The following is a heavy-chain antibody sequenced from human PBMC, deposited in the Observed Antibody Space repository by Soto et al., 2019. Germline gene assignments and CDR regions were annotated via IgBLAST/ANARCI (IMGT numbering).Heavy chain of an antibody. Sequence: VGSLRLSCAASGFTFSSYAMHWVRQAPGKGLEWVAVISYDGSNKYYADSVKGRFTISRDNSKNTLYLQMNSLRAEDTAVYYCARDPCSGGSCYPSAFDYWGQGTLVTV. CDR2: ISYDGSNK. CDR1: GFTFSSYA. V-gene: IGHV3-30-3*01. D-gene: IGHD2-15*01. J-gene: IGHJ4*02. CDR3: ARDPCSGGSCYPSAFDY.